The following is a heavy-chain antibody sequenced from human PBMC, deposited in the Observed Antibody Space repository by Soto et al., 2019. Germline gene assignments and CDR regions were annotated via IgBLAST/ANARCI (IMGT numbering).Heavy chain of an antibody. CDR2: IYHCGST. V-gene: IGHV4-38-2*01. CDR1: GYSISSGYY. Sequence: QVQLQESGPGLVKASETLSLTCAVSGYSISSGYYWGWRRQHPGKGLEWIGSIYHCGSTYYNTSLNSRVARSIDITNNYVPLILTSVTATDTAFYYCARVAPWVPYYYDSSPYTFEDWFDPWGQGTLVTVSS. D-gene: IGHD3-22*01. J-gene: IGHJ5*02. CDR3: ARVAPWVPYYYDSSPYTFEDWFDP.